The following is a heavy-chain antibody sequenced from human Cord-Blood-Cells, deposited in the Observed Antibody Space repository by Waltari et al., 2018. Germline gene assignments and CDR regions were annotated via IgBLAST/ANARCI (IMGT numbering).Heavy chain of an antibody. J-gene: IGHJ6*02. V-gene: IGHV1-69*01. D-gene: IGHD6-19*01. CDR2: IITIFCTA. Sequence: QVQLVQSGAEVKKPGSSVKVSCKASGGTFSSYAISWVRQAPGQGLEWMVVIITIFCTANYAQRFQGRVTITADESTSTAYMELSSLRSEDTAVYYCARSIAVAVDYYYYGMDVWGQGTTVTVSS. CDR3: ARSIAVAVDYYYYGMDV. CDR1: GGTFSSYA.